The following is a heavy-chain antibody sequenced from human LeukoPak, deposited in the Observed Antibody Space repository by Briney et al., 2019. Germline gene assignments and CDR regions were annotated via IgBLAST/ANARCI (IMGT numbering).Heavy chain of an antibody. CDR3: ARLRVRGPPDY. CDR1: GGSFSGYY. D-gene: IGHD3-10*01. CDR2: INHSGST. J-gene: IGHJ4*02. V-gene: IGHV4-34*01. Sequence: PSETLSLTCAVYGGSFSGYYWSWIRQPPGKGLEWIGEINHSGSTNYNPSLKSRVTISVDTSKNQFSLKLSPVTAADTAVYYCARLRVRGPPDYWGQGTLVTVSS.